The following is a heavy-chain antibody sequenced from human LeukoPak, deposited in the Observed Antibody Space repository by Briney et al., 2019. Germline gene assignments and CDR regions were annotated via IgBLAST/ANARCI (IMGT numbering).Heavy chain of an antibody. CDR2: ISWNSGSI. CDR1: GFTFDDYA. D-gene: IGHD6-6*01. V-gene: IGHV3-9*01. CDR3: AQDGGSSSHGFDY. Sequence: GGSLRLSCAASGFTFDDYAMHWVRQAPGKGLEWVSGISWNSGSIGYADSVKGRFTISRDNAKNSLYLQMNSLRAEDTALYYRAQDGGSSSHGFDYWGQGTLVTVSS. J-gene: IGHJ4*02.